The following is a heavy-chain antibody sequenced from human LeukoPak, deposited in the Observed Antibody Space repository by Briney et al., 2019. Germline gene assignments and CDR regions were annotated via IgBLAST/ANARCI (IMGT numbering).Heavy chain of an antibody. V-gene: IGHV1-8*03. CDR1: GYTFTSYD. D-gene: IGHD1-26*01. CDR3: ATLAGSSPSSDY. J-gene: IGHJ4*02. CDR2: MNPNSGNT. Sequence: ASVKVSCKASGYTFTSYDINWVRQATGQGLEWMGWMNPNSGNTGYAQKFQGRVTITRNTSISTAYMELSSLRSEDTAVYYCATLAGSSPSSDYWGQGTLVTVSS.